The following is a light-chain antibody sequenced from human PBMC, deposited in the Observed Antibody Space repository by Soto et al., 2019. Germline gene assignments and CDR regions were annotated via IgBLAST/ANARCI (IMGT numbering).Light chain of an antibody. J-gene: IGLJ2*01. CDR3: QTWGTAIHDVV. V-gene: IGLV4-69*01. Sequence: QAVVTQSPSASASLGASVKLTCTLSSGRSSYAIAWHQQQPEKGPRYLMKLNSDGSHNRGDGIPDRFSGSSSGAERHLTISSLQSEDAADYYCQTWGTAIHDVVFGGGTKVTVL. CDR1: SGRSSYA. CDR2: LNSDGSH.